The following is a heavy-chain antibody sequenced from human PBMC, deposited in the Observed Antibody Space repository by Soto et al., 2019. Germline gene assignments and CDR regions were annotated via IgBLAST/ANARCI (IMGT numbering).Heavy chain of an antibody. D-gene: IGHD3-22*01. J-gene: IGHJ6*02. CDR1: GGSISSYY. Sequence: SETLSLTCTVSGGSISSYYWSWIRQPPGKGLEWIGYIYYSGSTNYNPSLKSRVTISVDTSKNQFSLKLSSVTAADTAVYYCARARRTDSSGYYYPNYYYGMDVWGQGTTVTVSS. V-gene: IGHV4-59*01. CDR3: ARARRTDSSGYYYPNYYYGMDV. CDR2: IYYSGST.